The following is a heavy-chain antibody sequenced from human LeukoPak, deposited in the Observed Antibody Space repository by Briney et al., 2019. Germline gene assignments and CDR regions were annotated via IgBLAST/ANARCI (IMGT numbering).Heavy chain of an antibody. Sequence: ASETLSLTCAVSGGSISSSNWWNWVRQPPGKELEGIGEIYHSGSTNYNPSLKSRVTISVDKSKNQFSLKLNSVTAADTAVYYCARGIVATIRDHYYYGVDVWGQGTTVTVSS. CDR2: IYHSGST. J-gene: IGHJ6*02. CDR3: ARGIVATIRDHYYYGVDV. V-gene: IGHV4-4*02. CDR1: GGSISSSNW. D-gene: IGHD5-12*01.